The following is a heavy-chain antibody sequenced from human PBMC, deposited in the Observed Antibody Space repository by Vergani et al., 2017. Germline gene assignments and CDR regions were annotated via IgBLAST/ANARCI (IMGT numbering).Heavy chain of an antibody. Sequence: EVQLVESGGGLVQPGGSLRLSCAASGFTFSSYSMNWVRQAPGKGLEWVSYISSSSSTIYYADSVKGRFTISRDNAKNSLYLQMNSLRAEDTAVYYCAGGSNDYVFDYWGQGTLVTVSS. D-gene: IGHD4-11*01. V-gene: IGHV3-48*04. J-gene: IGHJ4*02. CDR1: GFTFSSYS. CDR3: AGGSNDYVFDY. CDR2: ISSSSSTI.